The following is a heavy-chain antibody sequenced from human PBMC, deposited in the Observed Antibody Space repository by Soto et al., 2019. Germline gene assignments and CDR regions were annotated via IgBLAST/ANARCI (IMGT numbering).Heavy chain of an antibody. V-gene: IGHV3-30*03. Sequence: QVQLVESGGGVVQPGRSLRLSCSASGFAFSSYNMHWVRQAPGKGPEWLAILSTDGRTSYYADSLRGRFTISRDNYRNTLFLQMNILRADDTAVYYCARDFEWNFDYWGQGTLVTVSP. CDR1: GFAFSSYN. CDR2: LSTDGRTS. D-gene: IGHD3-3*01. J-gene: IGHJ4*02. CDR3: ARDFEWNFDY.